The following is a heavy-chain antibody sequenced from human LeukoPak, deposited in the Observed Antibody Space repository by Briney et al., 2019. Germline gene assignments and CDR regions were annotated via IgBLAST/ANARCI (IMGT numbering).Heavy chain of an antibody. CDR2: ISTGSSTT. CDR3: ARRTDTGGSFDY. V-gene: IGHV3-48*01. D-gene: IGHD7-27*01. Sequence: GGSLRLSCAASEFAFSTYNMNWVRQAPGKGLEWVSYISTGSSTTYYADSVKGRFTISRDSSKNTLYLQMNSLGGEDTAVYYCARRTDTGGSFDYWGQGTLVAVSS. CDR1: EFAFSTYN. J-gene: IGHJ4*02.